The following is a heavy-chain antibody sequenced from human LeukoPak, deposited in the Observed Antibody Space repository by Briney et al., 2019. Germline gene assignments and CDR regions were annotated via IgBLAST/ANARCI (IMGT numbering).Heavy chain of an antibody. Sequence: SVKVSCKASGGTFSSYAISWVRQAPGQGLEWMGGIIPIFGTANYAQKFQGRVTITADESTSTAYMELSSLRSEDTAVYYCAREGRGYCSSTSCHDGFDPWGQGTLVTVSS. D-gene: IGHD2-2*01. CDR3: AREGRGYCSSTSCHDGFDP. V-gene: IGHV1-69*13. CDR2: IIPIFGTA. J-gene: IGHJ5*02. CDR1: GGTFSSYA.